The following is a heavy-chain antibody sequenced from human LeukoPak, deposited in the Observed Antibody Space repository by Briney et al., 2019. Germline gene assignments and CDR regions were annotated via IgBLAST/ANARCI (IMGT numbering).Heavy chain of an antibody. CDR2: ISISSSYI. CDR3: ARAFASNSLMDV. J-gene: IGHJ6*02. Sequence: GGSLRLSCAASGFTFSSYNLIWVRQAPGKGLEWVSSISISSSYIYYADSVKGRFTISRDNAKNSLYLQMNSLRAEDTAVYYCARAFASNSLMDVWGQGTTVTVSS. CDR1: GFTFSSYN. V-gene: IGHV3-21*01. D-gene: IGHD1-1*01.